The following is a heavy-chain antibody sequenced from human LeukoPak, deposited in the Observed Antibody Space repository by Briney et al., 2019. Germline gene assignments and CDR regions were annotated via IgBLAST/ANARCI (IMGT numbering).Heavy chain of an antibody. V-gene: IGHV4-39*07. Sequence: SETLSLTCTVSGGSISSSNYYWGWIRQPPGKGLEWIGSIYYSGSTYYNPSPESRVTISVDTSKNQFSLKLSSVTAADTAVYYCARDSCSSTSCRKKFDYWGQGTLVTVSS. CDR2: IYYSGST. D-gene: IGHD2-2*01. CDR3: ARDSCSSTSCRKKFDY. J-gene: IGHJ4*02. CDR1: GGSISSSNYY.